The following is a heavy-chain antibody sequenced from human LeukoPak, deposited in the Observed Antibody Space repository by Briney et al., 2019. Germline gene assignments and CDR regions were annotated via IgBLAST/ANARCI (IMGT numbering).Heavy chain of an antibody. D-gene: IGHD3-3*01. CDR1: GFTFSSYG. J-gene: IGHJ5*02. Sequence: GGSLRLSCAASGFTFSSYGMPWVRQAPGKGLEWVAVMWYDGSNKYYADSVKGRFTISRDNSKNTLYLQMNSLRAEDTAVYYCARDKAHTIFGVVHNWFDPWGQGTLVTVSS. CDR3: ARDKAHTIFGVVHNWFDP. CDR2: MWYDGSNK. V-gene: IGHV3-33*01.